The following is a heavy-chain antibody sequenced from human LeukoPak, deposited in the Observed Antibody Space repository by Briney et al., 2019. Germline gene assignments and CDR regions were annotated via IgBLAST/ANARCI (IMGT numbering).Heavy chain of an antibody. V-gene: IGHV3-66*01. J-gene: IGHJ4*02. CDR2: IFSGGST. D-gene: IGHD6-19*01. Sequence: PGGSLRLSCAASGFNVGTNYMSWVRQAPGKGLEWVSAIFSGGSTFYADSVKGRFTISRDNSKNTLYLQMNSLRADDTALYYCARDTSRGWQHDYWGQGTLVTASS. CDR1: GFNVGTNY. CDR3: ARDTSRGWQHDY.